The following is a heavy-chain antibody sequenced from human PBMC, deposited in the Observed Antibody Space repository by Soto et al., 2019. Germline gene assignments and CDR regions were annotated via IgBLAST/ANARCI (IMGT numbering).Heavy chain of an antibody. V-gene: IGHV1-2*02. CDR2: IDPNSGGT. D-gene: IGHD1-26*01. CDR1: RYTFTGYY. J-gene: IGHJ4*02. Sequence: RASVKVSCKASRYTFTGYYMHWVRQAPGQGLEWMGWIDPNSGGTDYAQKFQGRVTMTRDTSISTAYMELSRLRVDDTAVYYCARVMSGSYLGHGYYFDYWGQGTLVTVSS. CDR3: ARVMSGSYLGHGYYFDY.